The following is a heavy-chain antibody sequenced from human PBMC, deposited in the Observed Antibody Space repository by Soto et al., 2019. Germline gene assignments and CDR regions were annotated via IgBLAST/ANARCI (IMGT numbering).Heavy chain of an antibody. CDR2: IHYSGST. CDR3: TRGGDAYKNDH. CDR1: GGSVSIGTYY. D-gene: IGHD2-21*01. Sequence: QVQLQESGPGLVKPSETLSLTCTVPGGSVSIGTYYWSWIRQPPGKGLEWIGFIHYSGSTNYNPSLKSRVTMSVDTSKNQFSLKLTSVNAADTAVYYCTRGGDAYKNDHWGQGTLVTVSS. V-gene: IGHV4-61*01. J-gene: IGHJ4*02.